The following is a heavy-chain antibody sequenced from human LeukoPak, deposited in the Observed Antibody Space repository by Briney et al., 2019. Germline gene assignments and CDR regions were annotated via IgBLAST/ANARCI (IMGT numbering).Heavy chain of an antibody. CDR1: GGTFSSYA. V-gene: IGHV1-69*04. J-gene: IGHJ4*02. CDR3: ARAVEMATIGGNYYFDY. CDR2: IIPIFGIA. D-gene: IGHD5-24*01. Sequence: SLKVSCTASGGTFSSYAISWVRQAPGQGLEWMGRIIPIFGIANYAQKFQGRVTITADKSTSTAYMELSSLRSEDTAVYYCARAVEMATIGGNYYFDYWGQGTLVTVSS.